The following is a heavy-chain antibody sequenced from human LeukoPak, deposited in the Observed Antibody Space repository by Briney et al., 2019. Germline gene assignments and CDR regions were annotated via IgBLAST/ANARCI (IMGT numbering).Heavy chain of an antibody. V-gene: IGHV3-43*02. CDR3: AKDIGREAGGAIDY. CDR2: ISGDGGST. CDR1: GFTFDDYA. D-gene: IGHD1-26*01. Sequence: GGSLRLSCAASGFTFDDYAMHWVRQGPGKGLEWVSLISGDGGSTYYADSVKGRFTISRDNSKNSLYLQMNSLRTEDTALYYCAKDIGREAGGAIDYWGQGTLVTVSS. J-gene: IGHJ4*02.